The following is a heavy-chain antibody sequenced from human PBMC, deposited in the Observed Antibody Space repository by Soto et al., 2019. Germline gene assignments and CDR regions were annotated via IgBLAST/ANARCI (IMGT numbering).Heavy chain of an antibody. Sequence: ASVKVSCKVSGYTLTELSMHWVRQAPGKGLEWMGGFDPEDGETIYAQKFQGRVTMTEDTSTDTAYVELSSLRSEDTAVYYCASFLTRGYCYYYGMDVWGQGTTVTVSS. CDR1: GYTLTELS. V-gene: IGHV1-24*01. D-gene: IGHD3-9*01. CDR3: ASFLTRGYCYYYGMDV. J-gene: IGHJ6*02. CDR2: FDPEDGET.